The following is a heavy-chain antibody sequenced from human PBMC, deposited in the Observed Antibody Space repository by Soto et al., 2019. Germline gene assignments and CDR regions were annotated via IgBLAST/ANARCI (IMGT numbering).Heavy chain of an antibody. V-gene: IGHV3-43*01. CDR2: ISWDGGST. CDR1: GFTFDDYT. Sequence: GGSLRLSCAASGFTFDDYTMHWVRQAPGKGLEWVSLISWDGGSTYYADSVKGRFTISRDNSKNSLYLQMNSLRTEDTALYYCAKDRGPYSSSWFDYWGQGTLVTVS. D-gene: IGHD6-13*01. J-gene: IGHJ4*02. CDR3: AKDRGPYSSSWFDY.